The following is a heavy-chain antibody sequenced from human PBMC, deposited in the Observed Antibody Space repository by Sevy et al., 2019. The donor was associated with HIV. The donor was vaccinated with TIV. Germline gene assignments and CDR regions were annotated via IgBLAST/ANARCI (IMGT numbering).Heavy chain of an antibody. J-gene: IGHJ4*02. D-gene: IGHD6-13*01. V-gene: IGHV3-72*01. Sequence: GGSLRLSCAASGFTFSDHYMDWVRQAPGKGLEWVGRIREKDNSHTTEYAASVNGRFTISRDDSKKSLYLQLNSLKTEDTAVYYCARVRCSSWYESYFDYWGQGTLVTVSS. CDR2: IREKDNSHTT. CDR3: ARVRCSSWYESYFDY. CDR1: GFTFSDHY.